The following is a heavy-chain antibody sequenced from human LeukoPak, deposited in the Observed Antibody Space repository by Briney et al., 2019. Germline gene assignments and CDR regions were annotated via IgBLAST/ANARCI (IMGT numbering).Heavy chain of an antibody. J-gene: IGHJ3*02. CDR3: ASPSGATGAFDI. CDR1: GYTFTGYY. CDR2: INPNSGGA. V-gene: IGHV1-2*02. D-gene: IGHD3-10*01. Sequence: ASVKVSCKASGYTFTGYYMHWVRQAPGQGLEWMGWINPNSGGANYAQKFQGRVTMTRDTSISTAYMELSRLRSDDTAVYYCASPSGATGAFDIWGQGTMVTVSS.